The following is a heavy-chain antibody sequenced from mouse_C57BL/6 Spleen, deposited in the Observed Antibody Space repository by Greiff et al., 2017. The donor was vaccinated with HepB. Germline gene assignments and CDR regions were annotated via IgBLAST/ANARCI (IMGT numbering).Heavy chain of an antibody. J-gene: IGHJ4*01. V-gene: IGHV3-6*01. CDR3: ARDYYGSSYVMDY. Sequence: DVQLQESGPGLVKPSQSLSLTCSVTGYSITSGYYWNWIRQFPGNKLEWMGYISYDGSNNYNPSLKNRISITRDTSKNQFFLKLNSVTTEDTATYYCARDYYGSSYVMDYWGQGTSVTVSS. CDR1: GYSITSGYY. CDR2: ISYDGSN. D-gene: IGHD1-1*01.